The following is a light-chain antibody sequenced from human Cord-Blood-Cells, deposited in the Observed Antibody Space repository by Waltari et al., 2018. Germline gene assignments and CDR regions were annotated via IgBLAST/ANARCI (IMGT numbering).Light chain of an antibody. CDR2: EVS. J-gene: IGLJ1*01. V-gene: IGLV2-14*01. CDR1: SSDVGGYNY. Sequence: QSALTQPASVSGSPGQSITISCTGTSSDVGGYNYVSWYQQHPGKAPKLMIYEVSTRPSGVSNRCSGSKSDNTASLTISGLQAEDEADYYCSSYTSSSTFYVFGTGTKVTVL. CDR3: SSYTSSSTFYV.